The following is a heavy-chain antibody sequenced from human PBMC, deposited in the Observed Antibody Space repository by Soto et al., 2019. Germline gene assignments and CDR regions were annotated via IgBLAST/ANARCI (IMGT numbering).Heavy chain of an antibody. J-gene: IGHJ6*02. CDR1: GFTFSNAW. CDR2: IKSKTDGGTT. Sequence: GGSLRLSCAASGFTFSNAWMNWVRQAPGKGLEWVGRIKSKTDGGTTDYAAPVKGRFTISRDDSKNTLYLQMNSLKTEDIAVYYCTTSEDSGYPPYYYYYYGMDVWGQGTTVTVSS. CDR3: TTSEDSGYPPYYYYYYGMDV. D-gene: IGHD3-22*01. V-gene: IGHV3-15*07.